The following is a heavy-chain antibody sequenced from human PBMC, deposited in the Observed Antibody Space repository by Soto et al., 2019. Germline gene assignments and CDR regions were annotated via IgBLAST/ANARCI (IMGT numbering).Heavy chain of an antibody. J-gene: IGHJ6*02. D-gene: IGHD1-26*01. Sequence: SVKVSCKASGGTFSSHAISWVRQAPGQGLEWMGGIIPIFGTANYAQKFQGRVTITADKSTSTAYMELSSLRSEDTAVYYCATKRRDRARPTSSMDVWGQGTTVTVSS. CDR1: GGTFSSHA. V-gene: IGHV1-69*06. CDR2: IIPIFGTA. CDR3: ATKRRDRARPTSSMDV.